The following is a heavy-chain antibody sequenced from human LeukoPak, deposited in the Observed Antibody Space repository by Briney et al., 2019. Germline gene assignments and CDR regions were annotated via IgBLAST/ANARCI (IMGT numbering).Heavy chain of an antibody. Sequence: GGSLRLSCAASGFTFSSYSMNWVRQAPGKGLEWVSLIYSGGSTYYADSVKGRSTISRDNSKNTLYLQMNSLRAEDTAVYYCAKATYYYDSSGYYDAFDIWGQGTMVTVSS. D-gene: IGHD3-22*01. J-gene: IGHJ3*02. CDR3: AKATYYYDSSGYYDAFDI. CDR2: IYSGGST. CDR1: GFTFSSYS. V-gene: IGHV3-66*01.